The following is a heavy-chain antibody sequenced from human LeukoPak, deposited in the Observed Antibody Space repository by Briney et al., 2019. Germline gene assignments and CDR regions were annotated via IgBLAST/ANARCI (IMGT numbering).Heavy chain of an antibody. D-gene: IGHD4-17*01. J-gene: IGHJ4*02. V-gene: IGHV4-59*01. CDR2: IYYSGST. CDR3: ARDRLRPGYFDY. Sequence: PSETLSLTCTVSGGSISSYYWSRIRQPPGKGLEWIGYIYYSGSTNYNPSLKSRVTISVDTSKNQFSLKLSSVTAADTAVYYCARDRLRPGYFDYWGQGTLVTVSS. CDR1: GGSISSYY.